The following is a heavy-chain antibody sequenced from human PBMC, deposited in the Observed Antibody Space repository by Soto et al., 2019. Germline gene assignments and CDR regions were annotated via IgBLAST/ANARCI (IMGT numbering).Heavy chain of an antibody. D-gene: IGHD3-10*01. CDR1: GFTFSSYS. J-gene: IGHJ4*02. CDR3: AREITMVRGGFYFDY. Sequence: AGGSLRLSCAASGFTFSSYSMNWARQAPGKGLEWVSYISSSGSTIYYADSVKGRFTISRDNAKNSLYLQMNSLRAEDTAVYYCAREITMVRGGFYFDYWGQGTLVTVSS. CDR2: ISSSGSTI. V-gene: IGHV3-48*04.